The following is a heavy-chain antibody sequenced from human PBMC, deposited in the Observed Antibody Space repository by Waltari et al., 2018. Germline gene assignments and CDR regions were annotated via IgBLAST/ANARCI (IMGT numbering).Heavy chain of an antibody. J-gene: IGHJ5*02. CDR2: VDPAYGKT. CDR3: ATSGMDLSGVTINWFDP. D-gene: IGHD3-9*01. V-gene: IGHV1-69-2*01. Sequence: EVQLVQSGAEVKKPGATVKISCKASGYIFRNYYMHWLRQAPGKCLEWMGRVDPAYGKTIYADKFQGRFIITTNRPTRTVFMEVTSLTSDDAAVYYCATSGMDLSGVTINWFDPWGQGTLLTVSS. CDR1: GYIFRNYY.